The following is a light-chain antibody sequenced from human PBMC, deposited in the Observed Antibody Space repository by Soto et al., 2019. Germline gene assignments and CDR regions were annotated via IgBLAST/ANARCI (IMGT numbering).Light chain of an antibody. CDR1: SSDIGTYDY. V-gene: IGLV2-8*01. CDR2: EVS. CDR3: CSYGGGNNFCG. Sequence: QSAVPQPPSASGSPGQSVTISCTGTSSDIGTYDYVSWYQHLPDKAPKLIIYEVSKRPSGVPDRFSGSKPGNTASLTVSGLQAEDEGDYYCCSYGGGNNFCGFGTGTKVTVL. J-gene: IGLJ1*01.